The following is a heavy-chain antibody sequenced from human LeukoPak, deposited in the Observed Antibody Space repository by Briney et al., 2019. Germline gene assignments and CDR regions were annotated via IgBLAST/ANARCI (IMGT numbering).Heavy chain of an antibody. J-gene: IGHJ4*02. CDR2: IYYSGST. D-gene: IGHD2-21*01. V-gene: IGHV4-59*01. CDR1: GGSISSYY. CDR3: ARATAYYCVDY. Sequence: PSETLSLTCTVSGGSISSYYWSWIRQPPGKGLEWIGYIYYSGSTNYNPSLKGRVTISVDTSKNQFSLKLSSVTAADTAVYYCARATAYYCVDYWGQGTLVTVS.